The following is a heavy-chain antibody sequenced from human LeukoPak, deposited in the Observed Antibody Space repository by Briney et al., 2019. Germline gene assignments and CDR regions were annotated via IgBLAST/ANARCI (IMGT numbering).Heavy chain of an antibody. CDR2: IKQDGSEK. CDR1: GFTFSSYW. V-gene: IGHV3-7*03. D-gene: IGHD6-19*01. Sequence: PGGSLRLSCAASGFTFSSYWMSWVRQAPGKGLEWVANIKQDGSEKYYVDSVKGRFTISRDNAKNSLYLQMNSLRSEDTAVYYCASPLGHSSGTDAFDIWGQGTMVTVSS. CDR3: ASPLGHSSGTDAFDI. J-gene: IGHJ3*02.